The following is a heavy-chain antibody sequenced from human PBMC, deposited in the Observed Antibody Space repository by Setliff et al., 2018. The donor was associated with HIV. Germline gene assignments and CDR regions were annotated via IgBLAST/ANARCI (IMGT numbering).Heavy chain of an antibody. V-gene: IGHV4-4*02. CDR3: TRRRGPMVRGVDPTPSYYFDY. CDR1: GGSISSDNW. Sequence: SETLSLTCAVSGGSISSDNWWTWVRQAPGKGLEWIGEINLSRSTDYNPSLKSRVTISVDTSKNQFSLRLSSVTAGDTAVYYCTRRRGPMVRGVDPTPSYYFDYWGQGTLVTVSS. CDR2: INLSRST. J-gene: IGHJ4*02. D-gene: IGHD3-10*01.